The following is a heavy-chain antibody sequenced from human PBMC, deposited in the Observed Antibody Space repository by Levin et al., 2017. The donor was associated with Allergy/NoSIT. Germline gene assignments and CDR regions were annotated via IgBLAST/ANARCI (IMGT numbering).Heavy chain of an antibody. J-gene: IGHJ4*02. V-gene: IGHV1-2*02. CDR3: ARAQEVFGELSY. CDR1: GYTFTGYY. D-gene: IGHD3-10*02. CDR2: INPNSGGT. Sequence: ASVKVSCKASGYTFTGYYMHWVRQAPGQGLEWMGWINPNSGGTNYAQKFQGRVTMTRDTSISTAYMELSRLRSDDTAVYYCARAQEVFGELSYWGQGTLVTVSS.